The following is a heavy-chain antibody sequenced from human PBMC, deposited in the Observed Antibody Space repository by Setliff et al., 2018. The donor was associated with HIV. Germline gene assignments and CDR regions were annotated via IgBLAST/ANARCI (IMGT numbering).Heavy chain of an antibody. CDR2: LYIRTGTT. CDR3: ARGGGTSSPIEYHYYIDV. J-gene: IGHJ6*03. Sequence: SQTLSLTCAVSGASISDGTFYWSWIRQPAWKVLEWIGHLYIRTGTTNYSPSLKGGLTISLDTSNNQFSLSRSSVTASDTAGYFCARGGGTSSPIEYHYYIDVWGKGTTFTVSS. D-gene: IGHD6-6*01. V-gene: IGHV4-61*09. CDR1: GASISDGTFY.